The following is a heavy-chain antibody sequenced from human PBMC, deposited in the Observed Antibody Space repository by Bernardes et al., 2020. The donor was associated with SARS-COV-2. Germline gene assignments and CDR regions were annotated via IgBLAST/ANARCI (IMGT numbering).Heavy chain of an antibody. CDR1: GLSRYW. D-gene: IGHD2-21*01. J-gene: IGHJ4*02. Sequence: GGSLRLSCVASGLSRYWMHWVRQAPGKGLVWVARIETDGSRIDYADSVRGRFSISRDNAKNMLYLQMNSLSADDMAVYYCARDFGGASDYWGQGTLVIVSS. CDR3: ARDFGGASDY. V-gene: IGHV3-74*01. CDR2: IETDGSRI.